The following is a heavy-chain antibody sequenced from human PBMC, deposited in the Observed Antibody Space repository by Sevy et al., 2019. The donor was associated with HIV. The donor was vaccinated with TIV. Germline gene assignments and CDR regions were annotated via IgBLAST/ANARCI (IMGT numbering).Heavy chain of an antibody. D-gene: IGHD3-10*01. V-gene: IGHV3-30-3*01. CDR2: ISFDGTDK. CDR3: VRETTMLPRGAFDF. CDR1: GFTFSSYP. J-gene: IGHJ3*01. Sequence: GSLRLSCAASGFTFSSYPMHWVRQAPGKGLEWVSFISFDGTDKYYADSVKGRFTITRDNSKNTLFLQMNSLRAEDTAFYYCVRETTMLPRGAFDFWGQGTMVTV.